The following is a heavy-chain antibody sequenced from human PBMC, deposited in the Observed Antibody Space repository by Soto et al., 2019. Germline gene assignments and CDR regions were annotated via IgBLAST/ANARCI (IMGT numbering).Heavy chain of an antibody. V-gene: IGHV4-59*08. D-gene: IGHD3-22*01. CDR3: ARAYDSSDFDY. Sequence: QVQLQESGPGLVKPSETLSLTCTVSGGSISSYYWSWIRQPPGKGLEWIGYIYYSGSTNYNPSLKSRGTISVDTSKNQFSLKLSSVTAADTAVYYWARAYDSSDFDYWGQGTLVTVSS. CDR2: IYYSGST. J-gene: IGHJ4*02. CDR1: GGSISSYY.